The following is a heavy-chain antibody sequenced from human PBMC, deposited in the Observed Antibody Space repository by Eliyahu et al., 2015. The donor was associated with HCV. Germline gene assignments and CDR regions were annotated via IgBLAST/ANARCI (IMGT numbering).Heavy chain of an antibody. D-gene: IGHD2-21*01. CDR3: ARLIGRPTPRD. Sequence: QVQLQQWGAGLLKPSETXSLTCXXYGGSFSGYYWXWIRQPPGKGLEWIGEINHSGSTNYXPSLKXRVTISVDTSKNQFSLKLSSVTAADTAVYYCARLIGRPTPRDWGQGTLVTVSS. CDR2: INHSGST. J-gene: IGHJ4*02. CDR1: GGSFSGYY. V-gene: IGHV4-34*01.